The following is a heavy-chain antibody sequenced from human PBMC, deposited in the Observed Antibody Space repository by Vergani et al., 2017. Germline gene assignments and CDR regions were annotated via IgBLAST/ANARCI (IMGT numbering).Heavy chain of an antibody. CDR1: GGSISSYY. CDR3: ARGEVTPYWFDP. Sequence: QVQLQESGPGLVKPSETLSLTCTVSGGSISSYYWSWIRQPPGKGLEWIGYIYYSGSTNYNPSLKSRVTISVDTSKNQFSLKLSSVTAADTAVYCCARGEVTPYWFDPWGQGTLVTVSS. CDR2: IYYSGST. V-gene: IGHV4-59*01. J-gene: IGHJ5*02. D-gene: IGHD4-23*01.